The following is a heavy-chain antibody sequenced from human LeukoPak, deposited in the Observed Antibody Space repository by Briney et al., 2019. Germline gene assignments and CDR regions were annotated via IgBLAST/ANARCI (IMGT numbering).Heavy chain of an antibody. CDR2: TNPSGGRT. V-gene: IGHV1-46*01. CDR3: ARSYFDSSGYYYDRQFFDY. Sequence: ASVKVSCKASGYTFTNYYMYWVRQAPGQGLEWMGITNPSGGRTRYAQKFQGRVTMTRDMSTSTLYMELSSLRSEDTAVYYCARSYFDSSGYYYDRQFFDYWGQGTLVTVSA. J-gene: IGHJ4*02. D-gene: IGHD3-22*01. CDR1: GYTFTNYY.